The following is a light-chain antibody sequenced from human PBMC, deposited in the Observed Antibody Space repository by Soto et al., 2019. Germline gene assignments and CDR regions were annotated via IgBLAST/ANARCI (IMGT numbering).Light chain of an antibody. CDR1: TSNIRNHA. CDR3: AAWDDSLNCYV. Sequence: QSVLTQPPSVSEAPRQRVTISCSGSTSNIRNHAVFWYQQLPGEAPKLLIYYDDLLPSGVSDRFSGSKSGTSASLAISELQSEDEADYYCAAWDDSLNCYVLGTGTKLTVL. J-gene: IGLJ1*01. CDR2: YDD. V-gene: IGLV1-36*01.